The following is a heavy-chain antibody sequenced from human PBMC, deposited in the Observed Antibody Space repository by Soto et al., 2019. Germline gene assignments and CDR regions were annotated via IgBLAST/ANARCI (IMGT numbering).Heavy chain of an antibody. J-gene: IGHJ3*02. CDR3: ARGGTMVRGVIVAFDI. CDR1: GFTVSSNY. CDR2: IYSGGST. V-gene: IGHV3-66*01. Sequence: GGSLRLSCAASGFTVSSNYMSWVRQAPGKGLEWVSVIYSGGSTYYADSVKGRFTISRDNSKNTLYLQMNSLGAEDTAVYYCARGGTMVRGVIVAFDIWGQGTMVTVSS. D-gene: IGHD3-10*01.